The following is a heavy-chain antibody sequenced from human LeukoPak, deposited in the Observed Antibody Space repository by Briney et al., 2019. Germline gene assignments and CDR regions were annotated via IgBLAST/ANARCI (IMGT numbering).Heavy chain of an antibody. CDR3: ARGSALSSSLDY. CDR2: IYSGGSGST. J-gene: IGHJ4*02. D-gene: IGHD6-6*01. V-gene: IGHV3-66*01. CDR1: GFTVSSNY. Sequence: GGSLRLSCAASGFTVSSNYMSWVRQAPGKGLEWVSVIYSGGSGSTYYADSVKGRFTISRDNSKNTLYLQMNSLRAEDTAVYYCARGSALSSSLDYWGRGTLVTVSS.